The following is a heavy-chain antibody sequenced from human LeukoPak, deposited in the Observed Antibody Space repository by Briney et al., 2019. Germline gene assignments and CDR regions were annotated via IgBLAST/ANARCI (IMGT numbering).Heavy chain of an antibody. D-gene: IGHD1-26*01. CDR3: AGVVGRTYAFDI. V-gene: IGHV3-11*01. CDR2: ISSSGSTI. CDR1: GFTFSDYY. J-gene: IGHJ3*02. Sequence: GGSLRLSCAASGFTFSDYYMSWIRQAPGKGLEWVSYISSSGSTIYYADSVKGRFTISRDNAKNSLCLQMNSLRAEDTAVYYCAGVVGRTYAFDIWGQGTMVTVSS.